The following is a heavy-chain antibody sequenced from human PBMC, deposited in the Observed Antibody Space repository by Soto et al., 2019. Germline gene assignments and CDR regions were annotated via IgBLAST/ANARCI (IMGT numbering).Heavy chain of an antibody. CDR3: ARTYRGAGHWYFDL. CDR2: ISAYNGNT. J-gene: IGHJ2*01. CDR1: GYTFTSYG. Sequence: ASVKVSCKASGYTFTSYGISWVRQAPGQGLEWMGRISAYNGNTNYAQKLQGRVTMTTDTSTSTAYMELRSLRSDDTAVYYCARTYRGAGHWYFDLWGRGTLVTVSS. D-gene: IGHD1-1*01. V-gene: IGHV1-18*01.